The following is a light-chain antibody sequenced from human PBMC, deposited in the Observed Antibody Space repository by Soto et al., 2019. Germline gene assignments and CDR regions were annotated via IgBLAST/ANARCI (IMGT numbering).Light chain of an antibody. V-gene: IGKV1-39*01. CDR1: QSIRSY. J-gene: IGKJ1*01. CDR2: AAS. CDR3: QQSYSTPRT. Sequence: DIQMTQSPSSLSASVGDRVPITCRASQSIRSYLNWYQQKPGKAPTLLLYAASSLQSGVPSKLSGSGSGTAFTLTISSLQPEDFASYYCQQSYSTPRTFGQGTQVEIK.